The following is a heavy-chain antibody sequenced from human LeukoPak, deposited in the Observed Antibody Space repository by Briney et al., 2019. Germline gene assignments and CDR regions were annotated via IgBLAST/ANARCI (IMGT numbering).Heavy chain of an antibody. Sequence: GGSLRLSCAASGFTFSSYSMNWVRQAPGKGLEWVSYISSSSSTIYYADSVKGRFTISRDNAKNSLYPQMNSLRAEDTAVYYCASGGIFQEFDYWGQGTLVTVSS. CDR1: GFTFSSYS. D-gene: IGHD2-15*01. CDR3: ASGGIFQEFDY. V-gene: IGHV3-48*01. J-gene: IGHJ4*02. CDR2: ISSSSSTI.